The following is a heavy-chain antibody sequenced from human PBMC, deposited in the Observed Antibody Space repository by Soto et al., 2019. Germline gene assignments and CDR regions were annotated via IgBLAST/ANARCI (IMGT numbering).Heavy chain of an antibody. CDR1: GFTFSSYA. CDR3: ARDRSAFDL. Sequence: QVQLVESGGGVVQPGRSLRLSCAASGFTFSSYAMYWVRQAPGKGLEWVAVISYDGSNKYYADSVKGRFTISRDNSKNTLYLQMNSLRAEDTAVYYCARDRSAFDLWGRGTLVTVSS. V-gene: IGHV3-30-3*01. CDR2: ISYDGSNK. J-gene: IGHJ2*01.